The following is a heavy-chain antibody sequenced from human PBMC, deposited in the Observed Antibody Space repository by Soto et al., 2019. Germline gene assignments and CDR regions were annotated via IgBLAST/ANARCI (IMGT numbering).Heavy chain of an antibody. V-gene: IGHV1-2*04. J-gene: IGHJ5*02. Sequence: QVQLVQSGAEVKKPGASVKVSCKASGYTFTGYYMHWVRQAPGQGLEWMGWINPNSGGTNYAQKFQGWVTMTRDTSISTAYMELSRLRSDDTAVYYCARARGAYCSGCSCFRFDPWVQGILVTVSS. D-gene: IGHD2-15*01. CDR2: INPNSGGT. CDR3: ARARGAYCSGCSCFRFDP. CDR1: GYTFTGYY.